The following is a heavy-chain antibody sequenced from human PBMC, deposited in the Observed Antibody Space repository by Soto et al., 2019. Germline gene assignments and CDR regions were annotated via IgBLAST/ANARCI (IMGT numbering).Heavy chain of an antibody. D-gene: IGHD1-7*01. CDR1: GGSISSGGYY. CDR2: IYYIGST. J-gene: IGHJ4*02. CDR3: TTDRGITELVIFAS. V-gene: IGHV4-31*03. Sequence: SETLSLTCTVSGGSISSGGYYWSWIRQHPGKGLEWIGYIYYIGSTYYNPSLKSRVTISLDTSKNQFSLKLSSVTAADTGLYYCTTDRGITELVIFASWGLGTLVTVSS.